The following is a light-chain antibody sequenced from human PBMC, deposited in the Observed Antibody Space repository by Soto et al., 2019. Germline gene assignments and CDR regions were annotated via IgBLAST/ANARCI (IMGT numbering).Light chain of an antibody. CDR2: GTS. CDR1: QSVCSSS. J-gene: IGKJ5*01. Sequence: EIVLTQSPGTLSLSPGERATLSCRASQSVCSSSLAWYQQRPGQAPRLLIYGTSSRATGIPDRFSGSGSGTDFTLTISRLEPEDFAVYFCQRYGSSPLITFGQGTRLEIK. V-gene: IGKV3-20*01. CDR3: QRYGSSPLIT.